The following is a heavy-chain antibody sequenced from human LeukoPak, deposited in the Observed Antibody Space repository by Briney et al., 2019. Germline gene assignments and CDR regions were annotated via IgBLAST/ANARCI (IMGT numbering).Heavy chain of an antibody. CDR3: AKGADIVVVPGGMDV. CDR2: IRGSGGNT. J-gene: IGHJ6*02. V-gene: IGHV3-23*01. Sequence: GGSLRLSCAASGFTFSSYAMSWVRQAPGKGLEWVSAIRGSGGNTYYADSVKGRFTISRDNSKNTLYLQMNSLRAEDTAVYYCAKGADIVVVPGGMDVWGQGTTVTVSS. D-gene: IGHD2-2*01. CDR1: GFTFSSYA.